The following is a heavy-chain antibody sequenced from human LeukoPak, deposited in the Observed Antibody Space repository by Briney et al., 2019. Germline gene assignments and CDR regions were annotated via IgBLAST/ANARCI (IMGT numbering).Heavy chain of an antibody. J-gene: IGHJ5*02. CDR2: VNHRGTT. Sequence: SETLSLTCAVSGGSLSGYYWSWIRQPPGKGLFWIGEVNHRGTTTYNPSLGSRVTLSVDASNNHFSLKLTSVTAADTAVYYCARGRLVVPAATRNMGAAWFDPWGQGTLVTVSS. V-gene: IGHV4-34*01. CDR1: GGSLSGYY. D-gene: IGHD2-2*01. CDR3: ARGRLVVPAATRNMGAAWFDP.